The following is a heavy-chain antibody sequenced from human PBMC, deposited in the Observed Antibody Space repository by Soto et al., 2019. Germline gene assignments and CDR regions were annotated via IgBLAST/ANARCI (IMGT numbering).Heavy chain of an antibody. CDR1: GCTFSIYA. D-gene: IGHD5-18*01. V-gene: IGHV1-69*13. Sequence: SVKVSCTASGCTFSIYAICWVRQAPGQGLEWMGGIIPIFGTANYAQKFQGRVTITAHESTSTAYMELSSLRSEDTAVYYCARAKVTYYYYGMDVWGQGTTVTVYS. CDR3: ARAKVTYYYYGMDV. CDR2: IIPIFGTA. J-gene: IGHJ6*02.